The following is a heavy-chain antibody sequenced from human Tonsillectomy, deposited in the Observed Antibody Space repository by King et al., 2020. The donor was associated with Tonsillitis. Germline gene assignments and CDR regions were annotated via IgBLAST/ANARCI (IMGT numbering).Heavy chain of an antibody. Sequence: QVQLVESGGGVVQPGGSLRLSCAASGFTFSSYGMHWVRQAPGKGLEWVAFIRYDGSNKYYADSVKGRFTISRDNSKNTLYLQMNSLRAEDTAVYYCAKDYEMMGYFDYCGQGTLVTVSS. V-gene: IGHV3-30*02. CDR2: IRYDGSNK. J-gene: IGHJ4*02. D-gene: IGHD3-16*01. CDR1: GFTFSSYG. CDR3: AKDYEMMGYFDY.